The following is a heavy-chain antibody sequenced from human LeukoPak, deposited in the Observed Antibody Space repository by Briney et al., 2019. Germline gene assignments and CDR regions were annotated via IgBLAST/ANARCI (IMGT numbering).Heavy chain of an antibody. CDR1: GFTFSSYS. J-gene: IGHJ4*02. V-gene: IGHV3-48*01. CDR3: ARAKPKNMVRGLIMRRESRYYFDY. D-gene: IGHD3-10*01. CDR2: TSSSSSTI. Sequence: GGSLRLSCAASGFTFSSYSMNWVRQAPGKGLEWVSYTSSSSSTIYYADSVKGRFTISRDNAKNSLYLQMNSLRAEDTAVYYCARAKPKNMVRGLIMRRESRYYFDYWGQGTLVTVTS.